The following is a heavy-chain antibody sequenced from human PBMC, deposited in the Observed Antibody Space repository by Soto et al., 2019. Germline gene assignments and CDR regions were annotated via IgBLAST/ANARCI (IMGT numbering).Heavy chain of an antibody. CDR3: ARDPSYSGSMAGMDV. Sequence: QVQLVESGGGVVQPGRSLRLSCAASGFTFSSYAMHWVRQAPGKGLEWVAVISYDGSNKYYADSVKGRFTISRDNSKNTLYLQMNSLRAEDTAVYYCARDPSYSGSMAGMDVW. CDR2: ISYDGSNK. J-gene: IGHJ6*01. V-gene: IGHV3-30-3*01. D-gene: IGHD1-26*01. CDR1: GFTFSSYA.